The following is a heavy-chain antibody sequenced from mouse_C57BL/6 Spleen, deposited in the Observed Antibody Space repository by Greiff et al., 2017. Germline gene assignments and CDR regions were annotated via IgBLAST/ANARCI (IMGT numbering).Heavy chain of an antibody. CDR1: GYTFTSYW. Sequence: VQLQQSGAELVRPGSSVKLSCKASGYTFTSYWMDWVKQRPGQGLEWIGNIYPSDSETHYNQKFKDKATLTVDKSSSTAYMQLSSLTSEDSAVYYCALYSNYEGFAYWGQGTLVTVSA. J-gene: IGHJ3*01. CDR2: IYPSDSET. CDR3: ALYSNYEGFAY. D-gene: IGHD2-5*01. V-gene: IGHV1-61*01.